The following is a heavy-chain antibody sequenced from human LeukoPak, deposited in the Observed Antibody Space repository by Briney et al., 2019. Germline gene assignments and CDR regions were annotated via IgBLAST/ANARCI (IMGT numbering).Heavy chain of an antibody. V-gene: IGHV1-18*01. CDR2: TIAYNGDT. CDR1: GDSFSLYS. CDR3: ARLGVAGNY. Sequence: VASLKVSCKQSGDSFSLYSICCGSPRLGQGVGRGGCTIAYNGDTNYAQKLQGSVTMTTDTSTSTAYMELGTLISDDTAVYYCARLGVAGNYWGQGTLVTVSS. J-gene: IGHJ4*02. D-gene: IGHD6-19*01.